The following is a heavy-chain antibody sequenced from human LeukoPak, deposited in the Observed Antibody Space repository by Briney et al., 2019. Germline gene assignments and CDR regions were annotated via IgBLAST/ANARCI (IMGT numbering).Heavy chain of an antibody. CDR2: VNSDGSST. CDR3: ARASYYDFWTVKRDAFDI. D-gene: IGHD3-3*01. CDR1: GFSLSSYW. Sequence: GGSLRLSCAASGFSLSSYWMHWVRQAPGKGLVWVSRVNSDGSSTNYADSVKGRFTISRDNSKNTLYLQMNSLRAEDTAVYYCARASYYDFWTVKRDAFDIWGQGTMVTVSS. J-gene: IGHJ3*02. V-gene: IGHV3-74*01.